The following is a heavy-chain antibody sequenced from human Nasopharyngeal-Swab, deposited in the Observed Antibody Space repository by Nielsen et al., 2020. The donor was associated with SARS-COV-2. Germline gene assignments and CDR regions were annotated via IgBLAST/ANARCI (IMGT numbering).Heavy chain of an antibody. D-gene: IGHD1-26*01. J-gene: IGHJ2*01. CDR2: ITSGNSV. CDR3: AKDKGRTYWYFDL. CDR1: GFTFSPYT. V-gene: IGHV3-48*04. Sequence: GESLKISCATSGFTFSPYTMTWVRQAPGKGLQWISYITSGNSVQYADSVRGRFTISRDNAKNSLYLQMNSLRAEDTALYYCAKDKGRTYWYFDLWGRGTLVTVSS.